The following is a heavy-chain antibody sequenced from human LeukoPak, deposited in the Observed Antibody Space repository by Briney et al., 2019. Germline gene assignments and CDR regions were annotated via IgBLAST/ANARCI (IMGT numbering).Heavy chain of an antibody. CDR1: GGTFSSYA. D-gene: IGHD3-22*01. J-gene: IGHJ4*02. V-gene: IGHV1-69*13. CDR2: IIPIFGTA. Sequence: SVKVSCKASGGTFSSYAISWVRQAPGQGLEWMGGIIPIFGTANYAQKFKGRVTITADESTSTAYMELSSLRSEDTAVYYCASGSYYYDSSGYYYTGPFDYWGQGTLVTVSS. CDR3: ASGSYYYDSSGYYYTGPFDY.